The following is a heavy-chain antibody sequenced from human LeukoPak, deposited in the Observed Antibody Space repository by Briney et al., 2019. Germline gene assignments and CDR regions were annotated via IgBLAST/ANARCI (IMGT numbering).Heavy chain of an antibody. CDR2: IHYGGTT. D-gene: IGHD2-21*02. Sequence: SETLSLTCTVSGGSIGSGYYWAWIRQLPGKGLEWIGSIHYGGTTHYNPSLQSRVTISADTSKNQFALDLRSVTAADTAVYYCTRDIGDFASDFWGQGTLVAVSS. CDR3: TRDIGDFASDF. CDR1: GGSIGSGYY. J-gene: IGHJ4*02. V-gene: IGHV4-39*02.